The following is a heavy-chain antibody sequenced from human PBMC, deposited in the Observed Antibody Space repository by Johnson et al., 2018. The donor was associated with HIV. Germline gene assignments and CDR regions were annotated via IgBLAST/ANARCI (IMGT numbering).Heavy chain of an antibody. V-gene: IGHV3-30*04. J-gene: IGHJ3*02. Sequence: QVQLVESGGGVVQPGRSLRLSCAASGFTFSSYAMHWVRQAPGKGLEWVAVISYDGSNKYYADSVKGRFTISRDNSKNTLYLQMNSLRAEDTAAYYCARALRVLLGAFDIWGQGTMVTVSS. D-gene: IGHD2-8*02. CDR3: ARALRVLLGAFDI. CDR1: GFTFSSYA. CDR2: ISYDGSNK.